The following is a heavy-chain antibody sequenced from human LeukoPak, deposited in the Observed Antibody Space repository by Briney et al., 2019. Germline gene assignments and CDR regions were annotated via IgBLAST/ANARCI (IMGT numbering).Heavy chain of an antibody. CDR2: FDPEDGAT. V-gene: IGHV1-24*01. J-gene: IGHJ6*02. Sequence: ASVKVSCKASGCIFINYYIHWVRQAPGKGLEWMGGFDPEDGATIYAQKFQGRVTMTEDTSTDTAYMELSSLRSEDTAVYYCATDRNRIAVAGTHYYYYGMDVWGQGTTVTVSS. CDR1: GCIFINYY. CDR3: ATDRNRIAVAGTHYYYYGMDV. D-gene: IGHD6-19*01.